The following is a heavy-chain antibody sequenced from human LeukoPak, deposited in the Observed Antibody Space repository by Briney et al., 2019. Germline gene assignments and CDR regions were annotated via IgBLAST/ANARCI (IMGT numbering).Heavy chain of an antibody. J-gene: IGHJ4*02. Sequence: PSETLSLTCTVSGGSISGYYWSWIRRSPGKGLEWIGYIYYSGSTNYNPSLKSRVTISVDTSKNQFSLKLSSVTAADTAVYYCARAPTSSIAARRWYFDYWGQGTLVTVSS. D-gene: IGHD6-6*01. V-gene: IGHV4-59*12. CDR2: IYYSGST. CDR3: ARAPTSSIAARRWYFDY. CDR1: GGSISGYY.